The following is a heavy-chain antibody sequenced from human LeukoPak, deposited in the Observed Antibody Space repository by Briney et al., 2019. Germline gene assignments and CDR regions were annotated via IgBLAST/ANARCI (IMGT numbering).Heavy chain of an antibody. D-gene: IGHD5-24*01. CDR3: AKGGDGYNYGSYFDY. Sequence: PGGSLRLSCAASGVTFSSYWMSWVRQAPGKGLEWVANIKEDGSEKYYVDSVKGRFTISRDNAKNSVYLQMNSLRAEDTAVYYCAKGGDGYNYGSYFDYWGQGTLVTVSS. J-gene: IGHJ4*02. CDR1: GVTFSSYW. CDR2: IKEDGSEK. V-gene: IGHV3-7*01.